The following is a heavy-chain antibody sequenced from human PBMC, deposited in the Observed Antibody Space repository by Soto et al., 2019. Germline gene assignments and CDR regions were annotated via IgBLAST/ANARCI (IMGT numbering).Heavy chain of an antibody. CDR1: GFTFSSYW. J-gene: IGHJ4*02. CDR3: ARDSGEDIVVEQEVMGVED. D-gene: IGHD2-2*01. CDR2: INSDGSST. V-gene: IGHV3-74*01. Sequence: GGSLRLSCAASGFTFSSYWMHWVRQAPGKGLVWVSRINSDGSSTSYADSVKGRFTISRDNAKNTLYLQMGSLRDEATAVYYCARDSGEDIVVEQEVMGVEDWGQGMVVSVTA.